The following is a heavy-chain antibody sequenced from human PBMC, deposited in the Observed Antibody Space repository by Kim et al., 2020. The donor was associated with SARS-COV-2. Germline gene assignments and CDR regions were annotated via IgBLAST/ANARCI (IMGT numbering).Heavy chain of an antibody. V-gene: IGHV3-48*03. CDR1: GFTFSSYE. Sequence: GGSLRLSCAASGFTFSSYEMNWVRQAPGKGLEWVSYISISGTTMYYADSVKGRFTISRDNAKNSLYLQMNSLRVEDTAVYYCAREVDVTPDAFDIWGQGTMVTVSS. CDR3: AREVDVTPDAFDI. D-gene: IGHD5-12*01. J-gene: IGHJ3*02. CDR2: ISISGTTM.